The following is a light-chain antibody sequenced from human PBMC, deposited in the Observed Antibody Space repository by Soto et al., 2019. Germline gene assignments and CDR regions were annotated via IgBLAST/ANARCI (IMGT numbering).Light chain of an antibody. CDR1: QDISSH. Sequence: DIQLTQSPSFLSASVGDRVTITCRASQDISSHLVWFQQEPGKAPKLLIYAASTLQSGVPSRFTGVGAGTEFTLTISSLQPEDFATYYCLQLNSVPPTFGQGTKLETK. CDR2: AAS. J-gene: IGKJ1*01. CDR3: LQLNSVPPT. V-gene: IGKV1-9*01.